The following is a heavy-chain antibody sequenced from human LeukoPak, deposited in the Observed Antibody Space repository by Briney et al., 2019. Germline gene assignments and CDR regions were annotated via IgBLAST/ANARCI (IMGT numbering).Heavy chain of an antibody. J-gene: IGHJ4*02. D-gene: IGHD6-19*01. V-gene: IGHV3-23*01. CDR3: ATSGRRIAVAGTDY. Sequence: PGGSLRLSCAASGFTFSSYAMRWVRQAPGKGLEWVSAISGSGGSTYYADSVKGRFTISRDNSKNTLYLRMNSLRAEDTAVYYCATSGRRIAVAGTDYWGQGTLVTVSS. CDR1: GFTFSSYA. CDR2: ISGSGGST.